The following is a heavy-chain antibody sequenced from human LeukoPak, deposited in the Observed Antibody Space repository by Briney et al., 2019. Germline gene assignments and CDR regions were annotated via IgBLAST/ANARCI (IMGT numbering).Heavy chain of an antibody. D-gene: IGHD6-19*01. Sequence: PGGSLRLSCAASGFTFSMYWMSWVRLAPGKGLEWVAYIDIGGSAKDYADSVRGRFTISRDNAKNSLSLQMDSLRAEDTDVYYCTRFWDSSGWYSAFDIWGQGTMVTVTS. CDR3: TRFWDSSGWYSAFDI. CDR1: GFTFSMYW. J-gene: IGHJ3*02. CDR2: IDIGGSAK. V-gene: IGHV3-7*05.